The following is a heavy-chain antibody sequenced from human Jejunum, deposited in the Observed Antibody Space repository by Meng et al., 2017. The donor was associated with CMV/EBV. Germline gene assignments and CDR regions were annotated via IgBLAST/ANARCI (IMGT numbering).Heavy chain of an antibody. V-gene: IGHV3-15*01. J-gene: IGHJ4*02. CDR2: IKGKTDGGTT. CDR3: SAGRIRYFDWLLSRVDY. D-gene: IGHD3-9*01. CDR1: TTAW. Sequence: TTAWMSGVRQAPGKGLEWVGHIKGKTDGGTTDYTAPVKGRFTISRDASKNTLYLQMNSLKTEDTAVYYCSAGRIRYFDWLLSRVDYWGQGTLVTVSS.